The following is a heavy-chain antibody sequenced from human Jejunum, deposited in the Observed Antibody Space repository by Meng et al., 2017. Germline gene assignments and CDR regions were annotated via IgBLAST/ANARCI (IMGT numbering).Heavy chain of an antibody. J-gene: IGHJ5*02. CDR1: GFTFSSHE. CDR3: ARGPMSGWSRFDP. Sequence: GGSLRLSCAASGFTFSSHEMNWVRQAPGKGLEWLSYISRSGGTTNYADSVKGRFTVSRDNAKNSLYLQMSSLRDEDTALYYCARGPMSGWSRFDPWGQGTLVTVSS. V-gene: IGHV3-48*03. CDR2: ISRSGGTT. D-gene: IGHD2-8*02.